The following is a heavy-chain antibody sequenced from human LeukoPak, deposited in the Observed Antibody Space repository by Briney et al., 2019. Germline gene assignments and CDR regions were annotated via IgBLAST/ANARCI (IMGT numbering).Heavy chain of an antibody. D-gene: IGHD3-9*01. Sequence: TETLSLTCTVSGVSIFSYYWNWLRQPPGQGLEWIGYIHYSGTTNYNPSLKSRVSISIDTSKSQFSLKLTFATAADTAIYYCATGRSIRYFDYWGQGTLLSVSS. V-gene: IGHV4-59*08. CDR1: GVSIFSYY. J-gene: IGHJ4*02. CDR2: IHYSGTT. CDR3: ATGRSIRYFDY.